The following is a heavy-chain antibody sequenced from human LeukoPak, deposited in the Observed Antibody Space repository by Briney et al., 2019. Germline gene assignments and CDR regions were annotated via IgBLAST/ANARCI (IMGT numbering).Heavy chain of an antibody. Sequence: GGSLRLSCAASGFTFSSYAMHWVRQAPGKGLEWVAVISYDGSNKYYADSVKGRFTISRDNSKNTLYLQMNSLRAEDTAVYYCARAIYGSGSYSFDYWGQGTLVTVS. D-gene: IGHD3-10*01. CDR3: ARAIYGSGSYSFDY. V-gene: IGHV3-30-3*01. CDR2: ISYDGSNK. CDR1: GFTFSSYA. J-gene: IGHJ4*02.